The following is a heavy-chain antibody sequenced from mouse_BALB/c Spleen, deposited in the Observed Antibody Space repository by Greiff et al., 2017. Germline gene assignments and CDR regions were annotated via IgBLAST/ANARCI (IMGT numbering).Heavy chain of an antibody. V-gene: IGHV1S132*01. Sequence: QVQLQQSGAELVKPGASVKLSCKASGYTFTSYYMYWVKQRPGQGLEWIGEIFPGTGTTYYNEKFKGKATLTIDTSSSTAYMQLSSLTSEDSAVYFCARGGGYDGEFAYWGQGTLVTVSA. D-gene: IGHD2-2*01. CDR3: ARGGGYDGEFAY. CDR2: IFPGTGTT. J-gene: IGHJ3*01. CDR1: GYTFTSYY.